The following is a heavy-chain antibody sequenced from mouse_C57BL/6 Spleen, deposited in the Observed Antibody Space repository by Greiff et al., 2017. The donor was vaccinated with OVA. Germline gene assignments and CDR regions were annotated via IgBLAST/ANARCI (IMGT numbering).Heavy chain of an antibody. CDR3: ARFDYDGNWYFDV. J-gene: IGHJ1*03. V-gene: IGHV1-18*01. Sequence: EVQLQQSGPELVKPGASVKIPCKASGYTFTDYNLDWVKQSPGNSLEWIGDINPNNGGTNYNQKFKGKATLTVDKSSSTAYMELRSLTSEDTAVYYCARFDYDGNWYFDVWGTGTTVTVSS. D-gene: IGHD2-4*01. CDR2: INPNNGGT. CDR1: GYTFTDYN.